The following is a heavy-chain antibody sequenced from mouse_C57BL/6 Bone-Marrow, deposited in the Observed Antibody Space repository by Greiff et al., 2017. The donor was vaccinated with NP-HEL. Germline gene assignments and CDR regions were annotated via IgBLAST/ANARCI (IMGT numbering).Heavy chain of an antibody. V-gene: IGHV2-6*01. CDR3: ASSLSTMVTTGLAY. CDR1: GFSLTSYG. Sequence: VKLMESGPGLVAPSQSLSITCTVSGFSLTSYGVDWVRQSPGKGLEWLGVIWGVGSTNYNSALKSRLSISKDNSKSQVFLKMNSLQTDDTAMYYCASSLSTMVTTGLAYWGQGTLVTVSA. J-gene: IGHJ3*01. D-gene: IGHD2-2*01. CDR2: IWGVGST.